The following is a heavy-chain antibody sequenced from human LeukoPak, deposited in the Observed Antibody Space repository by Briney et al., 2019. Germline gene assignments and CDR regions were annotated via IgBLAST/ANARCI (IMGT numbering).Heavy chain of an antibody. CDR3: ARGQEYGGWAKLFFDY. CDR2: VNLQGST. D-gene: IGHD4-23*01. V-gene: IGHV4-4*02. J-gene: IGHJ4*02. Sequence: SSGTLSLTCGVSGGSISNTNWWTWVRQPPGKGLEWIGEVNLQGSTNYNPSLKSRVAISVDKSENHISLKLTSVTAADTAVYYCARGQEYGGWAKLFFDYWGQGTLVTVSS. CDR1: GGSISNTNW.